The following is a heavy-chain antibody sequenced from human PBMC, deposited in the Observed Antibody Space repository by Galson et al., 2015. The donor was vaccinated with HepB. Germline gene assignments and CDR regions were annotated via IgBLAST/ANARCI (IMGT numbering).Heavy chain of an antibody. CDR2: INADNGNK. V-gene: IGHV1-18*04. J-gene: IGHJ2*01. CDR3: ARREDNGIAWSFDL. D-gene: IGHD1-14*01. CDR1: GYTFTTYG. Sequence: SVKVSCKASGYTFTTYGISWVRQAPGRGLEWMGWINADNGNKNYAQKLQGRVTMTTDASTSTAYMELRSLRSDDTAVYYCARREDNGIAWSFDLWGRGTLVTISS.